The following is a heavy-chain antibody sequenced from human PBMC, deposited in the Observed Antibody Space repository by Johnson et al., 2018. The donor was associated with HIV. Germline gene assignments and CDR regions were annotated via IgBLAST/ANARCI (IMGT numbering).Heavy chain of an antibody. D-gene: IGHD3-10*01. CDR2: VNWNGGST. Sequence: VQLVESGGGVVRPGGSLRLSCAASGFTFDDYGMSWVRQAPVKGLEWVSGVNWNGGSTGYADSVKGRFTISRDNAKNSLYLQMNSLRAEDTALYYCARDAHMVRGVGDAFDIWGQGTMVTVSS. CDR1: GFTFDDYG. CDR3: ARDAHMVRGVGDAFDI. V-gene: IGHV3-20*04. J-gene: IGHJ3*02.